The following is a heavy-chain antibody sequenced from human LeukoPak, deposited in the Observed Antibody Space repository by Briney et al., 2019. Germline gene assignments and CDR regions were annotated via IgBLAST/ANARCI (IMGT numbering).Heavy chain of an antibody. CDR3: AREFDYDILTGYYYYYGMDV. Sequence: GGSLRLSCAASGFTFSDYYMSWIRQAPGKGLEWVSYISSSGSTIYYASSVKGRFTISSDNAKNSLYLQMNSLRAEDTAVYYCAREFDYDILTGYYYYYGMDVWGQGTTVTVSS. V-gene: IGHV3-11*01. CDR2: ISSSGSTI. D-gene: IGHD3-9*01. CDR1: GFTFSDYY. J-gene: IGHJ6*02.